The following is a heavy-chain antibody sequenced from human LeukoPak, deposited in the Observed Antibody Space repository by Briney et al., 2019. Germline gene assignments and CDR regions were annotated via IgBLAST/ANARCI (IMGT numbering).Heavy chain of an antibody. V-gene: IGHV4-39*07. D-gene: IGHD6-13*01. CDR2: IFHSGST. CDR3: AKDPPSSSWYRGAFDI. J-gene: IGHJ3*02. CDR1: GGSISSSSYY. Sequence: SETLSLTCTVSGGSISSSSYYWGWIRQPPGKGLEWIGEIFHSGSTNYNPSLKSRVTISVDKSDNQFSLKLSSVTAADTAVYYCAKDPPSSSWYRGAFDIWGQGTMVTVSS.